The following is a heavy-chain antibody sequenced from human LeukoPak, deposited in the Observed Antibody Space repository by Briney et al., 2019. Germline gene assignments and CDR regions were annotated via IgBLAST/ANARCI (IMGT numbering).Heavy chain of an antibody. Sequence: GRSLRLSCAASGFTFSSYGMHWVRQAPGKGLEWVAVISYDGSNKYYADPVKGRFTISRDNSKNTLYLQMNSLRAEDTAVYYCAKDRPSTTGLLGYWGQGTLVTVSS. J-gene: IGHJ4*02. CDR3: AKDRPSTTGLLGY. CDR1: GFTFSSYG. V-gene: IGHV3-30*18. D-gene: IGHD1-1*01. CDR2: ISYDGSNK.